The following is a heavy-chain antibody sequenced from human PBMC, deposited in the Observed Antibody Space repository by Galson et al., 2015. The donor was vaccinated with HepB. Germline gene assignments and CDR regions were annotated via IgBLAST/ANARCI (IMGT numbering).Heavy chain of an antibody. CDR1: GYEFNKYG. D-gene: IGHD1-7*01. Sequence: SVKVSCKASGYEFNKYGLSWVRQAPGQGLEWMGWVSGYDGSANYAPKFQGRVTMTTEKSTATAFMEMRGLRSDDTAVYYCARDSRLELHLNNYYSYGMDVWGQGTLVTVSS. CDR3: ARDSRLELHLNNYYSYGMDV. J-gene: IGHJ6*02. CDR2: VSGYDGSA. V-gene: IGHV1-18*01.